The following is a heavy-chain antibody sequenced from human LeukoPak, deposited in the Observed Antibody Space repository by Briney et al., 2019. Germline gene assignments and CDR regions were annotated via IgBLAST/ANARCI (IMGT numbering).Heavy chain of an antibody. V-gene: IGHV3-23*01. CDR3: AKGGGSSCYSPSDY. J-gene: IGHJ4*02. D-gene: IGHD2-15*01. Sequence: GGSLRLSCGGSGFTFNSYAMSWVRQAPGKGLEWVSAISGSGTDTFYANSVKGQFTISRDNPKNTLYLQMNSLRAEDTAVYYCAKGGGSSCYSPSDYWGQGTLVTVSS. CDR2: ISGSGTDT. CDR1: GFTFNSYA.